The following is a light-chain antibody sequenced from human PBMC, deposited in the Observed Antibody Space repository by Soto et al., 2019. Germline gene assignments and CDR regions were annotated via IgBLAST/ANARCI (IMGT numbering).Light chain of an antibody. V-gene: IGLV2-23*02. CDR1: RSGVGSYNL. CDR2: EVT. J-gene: IGLJ1*01. Sequence: QSVLTQPASVSGSPGQSITISCTGTRSGVGSYNLVSWYQQHPGEAPKLMIYEVTKRPSGVSYRFSGSKSGNTASLTISGLQADDEADYNCCSYAGSSTYVCGTGTKSPS. CDR3: CSYAGSSTYV.